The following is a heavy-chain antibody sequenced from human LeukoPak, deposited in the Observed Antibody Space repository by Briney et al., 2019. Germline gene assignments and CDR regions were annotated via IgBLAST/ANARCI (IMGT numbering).Heavy chain of an antibody. CDR3: AKGHPGDAYYCYYGMDV. CDR2: LSGSGGTT. D-gene: IGHD1-26*01. Sequence: GGSLRLSCAASGFTFSDYSMSWVRQAPGKGLEWVSALSGSGGTTYSADSVKGRFTISRGNSKNTLYLQMNSLRAEDTAVYYCAKGHPGDAYYCYYGMDVWGQGTTVTVSS. V-gene: IGHV3-23*01. CDR1: GFTFSDYS. J-gene: IGHJ6*02.